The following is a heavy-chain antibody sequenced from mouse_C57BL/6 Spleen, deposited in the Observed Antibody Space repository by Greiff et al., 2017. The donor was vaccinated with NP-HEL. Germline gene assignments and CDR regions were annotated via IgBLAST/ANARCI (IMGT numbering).Heavy chain of an antibody. CDR3: TFYDGYYYFDY. Sequence: DVKLVESGGGLVQPGGSMKLSCVASGFTFSNYWMNWVRQSPEKGLEWVAQIRLKSDNYATHYAESVKGRFTISRDDSKSSVYLQMNNLRAEDTGIYYCTFYDGYYYFDYWGQGTTLTVSS. D-gene: IGHD2-3*01. V-gene: IGHV6-3*01. CDR2: IRLKSDNYAT. CDR1: GFTFSNYW. J-gene: IGHJ2*01.